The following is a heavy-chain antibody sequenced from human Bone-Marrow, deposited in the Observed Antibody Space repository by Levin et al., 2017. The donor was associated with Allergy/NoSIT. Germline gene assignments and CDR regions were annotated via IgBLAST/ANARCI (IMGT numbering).Heavy chain of an antibody. CDR2: MNPNSGNT. CDR3: ARYPTLGYCSSTSCSPPAYYYYYGMDV. CDR1: GYTFTSYD. Sequence: GASVKVSCKASGYTFTSYDINWVRQATGQGLEWLGWMNPNSGNTGYAQKFQGRVTMTRNTSISTAYMELSSLRSEDTAVYYCARYPTLGYCSSTSCSPPAYYYYYGMDVWGQGTTVTVSS. J-gene: IGHJ6*02. D-gene: IGHD2-2*01. V-gene: IGHV1-8*01.